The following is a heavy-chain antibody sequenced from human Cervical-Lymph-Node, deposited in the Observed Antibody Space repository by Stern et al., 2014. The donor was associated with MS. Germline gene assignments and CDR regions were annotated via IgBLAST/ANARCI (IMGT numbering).Heavy chain of an antibody. V-gene: IGHV4-59*01. CDR2: ISGSGNT. J-gene: IGHJ4*02. CDR1: GVSFSTYY. D-gene: IGHD1-14*01. Sequence: QVQLQESGPGLVKPSETLSLTCTISGVSFSTYYWPWIRRPPGKGLEWIGYISGSGNTNYNPSLKSRLTMSLDASTNQISLNLTSVTAADTAIYYCARATGAATAVLYWGQGALVTISS. CDR3: ARATGAATAVLY.